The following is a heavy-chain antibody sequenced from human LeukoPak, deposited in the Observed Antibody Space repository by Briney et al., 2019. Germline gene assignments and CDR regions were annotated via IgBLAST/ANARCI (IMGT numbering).Heavy chain of an antibody. J-gene: IGHJ3*02. CDR1: GGSISSYY. V-gene: IGHV4-59*01. CDR2: IYYSGST. Sequence: SETLSLTCTVSGGSISSYYWSWIRQPPGKGLEWIGYIYYSGSTNYNPSLKSRVTISVDTSKNQFSLKLSSVTAADTAAYYCAREPIPSDAFDIWGQGTMVTVSS. CDR3: AREPIPSDAFDI.